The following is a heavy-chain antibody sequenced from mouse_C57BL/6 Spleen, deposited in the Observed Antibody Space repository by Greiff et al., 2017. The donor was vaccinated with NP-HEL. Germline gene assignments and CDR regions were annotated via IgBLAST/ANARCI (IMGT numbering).Heavy chain of an antibody. J-gene: IGHJ4*01. CDR2: INPSSGYT. D-gene: IGHD6-1*01. Sequence: VKLVESGAELARPGASVKMSCKASGYTFTSYTMHWVKQRPGQGLEWIGYINPSSGYTKYNQKFKDKATLTADKSSSTAYMQLSSLTSEDSAVYYCARRDQAVPMDYWGQGTSVTVSS. CDR1: GYTFTSYT. CDR3: ARRDQAVPMDY. V-gene: IGHV1-4*01.